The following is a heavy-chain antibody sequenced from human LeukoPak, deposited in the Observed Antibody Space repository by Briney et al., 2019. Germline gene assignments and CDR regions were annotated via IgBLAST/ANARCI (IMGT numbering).Heavy chain of an antibody. CDR3: AREGSSGYDEYYFDY. CDR1: GFTFNTYN. CDR2: ITSSSSYM. J-gene: IGHJ4*02. Sequence: GGSLRLSCVASGFTFNTYNMNWVRQAPGKGLEWVSSITSSSSYMYYADSVKGRFTISRDNAKNSLYLQMNSLRAEDTAVYYCAREGSSGYDEYYFDYWGQGTLVTVSS. V-gene: IGHV3-21*01. D-gene: IGHD3-22*01.